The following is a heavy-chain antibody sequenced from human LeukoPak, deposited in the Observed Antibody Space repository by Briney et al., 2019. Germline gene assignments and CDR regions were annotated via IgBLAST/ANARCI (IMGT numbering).Heavy chain of an antibody. CDR2: ISSSSSSYI. J-gene: IGHJ4*02. D-gene: IGHD3-22*01. V-gene: IGHV3-21*01. CDR3: ARDPAPQYSSGYYCQFDY. CDR1: GFTFSSYS. Sequence: GGSLRLSCAASGFTFSSYSMNWVRQAPGKGLEWVSSISSSSSSYIYYADSVKGRFTISRDNAKNSLYLQMNSLRAEDTAVYYCARDPAPQYSSGYYCQFDYWGQGTLVTVSS.